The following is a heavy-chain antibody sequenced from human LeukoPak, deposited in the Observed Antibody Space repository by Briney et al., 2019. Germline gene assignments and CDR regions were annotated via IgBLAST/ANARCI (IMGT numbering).Heavy chain of an antibody. Sequence: ASVKASCKASGYTFTGYYMHWVRQAPGQGLEWMGWINPNSGGTNYAQKFQGRVTMTRDTSISTAYMELSRLRSDDTAVYYCARDGIMITFGGVIVDFDYWGQGTLVTVSS. J-gene: IGHJ4*02. CDR2: INPNSGGT. CDR3: ARDGIMITFGGVIVDFDY. V-gene: IGHV1-2*02. D-gene: IGHD3-16*02. CDR1: GYTFTGYY.